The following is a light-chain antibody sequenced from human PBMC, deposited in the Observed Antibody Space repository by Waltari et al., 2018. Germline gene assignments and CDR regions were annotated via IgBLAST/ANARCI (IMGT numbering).Light chain of an antibody. CDR2: DVS. CDR3: SSYSRTSTLVV. J-gene: IGLJ2*01. V-gene: IGLV2-14*03. Sequence: QSALTQPASVSGSPVQSITFSCTGDSSYVGGYNYVSWYQQQPGKAPRLMIYDVSIRPAGVSNRFSGAKSGNTASLTISGLQAEDEADYYCSSYSRTSTLVVFGGGTKLAVL. CDR1: SSYVGGYNY.